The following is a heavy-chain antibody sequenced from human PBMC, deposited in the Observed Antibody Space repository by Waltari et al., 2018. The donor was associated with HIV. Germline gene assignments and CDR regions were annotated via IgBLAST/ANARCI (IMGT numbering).Heavy chain of an antibody. CDR1: GGSISNGGYY. D-gene: IGHD3-10*01. J-gene: IGHJ4*02. V-gene: IGHV4-31*01. Sequence: QVQLQESGPGLVKPSQTLSLTCTVSGGSISNGGYYWSWIRQHPGKGLQWIGYIYDSGRTYYNPSLRSLVTLSVDTSKNQFSLKVKSVTAADTAMYCCARDRDGSGALDYWGQGNLVTGSA. CDR3: ARDRDGSGALDY. CDR2: IYDSGRT.